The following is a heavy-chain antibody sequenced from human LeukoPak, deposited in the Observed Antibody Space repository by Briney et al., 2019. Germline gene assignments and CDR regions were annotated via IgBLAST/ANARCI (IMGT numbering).Heavy chain of an antibody. V-gene: IGHV7-4-1*02. CDR1: GYTFTSYA. Sequence: ASVTVSCKASGYTFTSYAMNWVRQAPGQGLEWMGWINTNTGNPTYAQGFTGRFVFSLDTSVSTAYLQISSLKAEDTAVYYCARDAPGKYFVWFDPWGQGTLVTVSS. CDR3: ARDAPGKYFVWFDP. D-gene: IGHD1-14*01. CDR2: INTNTGNP. J-gene: IGHJ5*02.